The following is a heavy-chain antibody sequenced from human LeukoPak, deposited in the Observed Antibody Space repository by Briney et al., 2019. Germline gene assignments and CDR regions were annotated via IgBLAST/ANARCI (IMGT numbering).Heavy chain of an antibody. J-gene: IGHJ3*02. D-gene: IGHD2-15*01. CDR1: GYIFTTYW. Sequence: GESLQISCKGSGYIFTTYWIGWVRQMPGKGLEWMGIIYPGDSDTRYSPSFQGQVTISADKSISTAYLQWSSLKASDTAMYYCARLRYCSGGSCYPEIWGQGTMVTVSS. CDR3: ARLRYCSGGSCYPEI. CDR2: IYPGDSDT. V-gene: IGHV5-51*01.